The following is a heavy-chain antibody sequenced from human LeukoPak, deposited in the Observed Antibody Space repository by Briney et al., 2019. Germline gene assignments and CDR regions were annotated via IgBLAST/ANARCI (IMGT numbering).Heavy chain of an antibody. Sequence: ASVKVSCKASGYTFTCYAMNWVRQAPGQGLEWMGWINTNTGNPTYAQGFTGRFVFSLDTSVSTAYLQISSLKAEDTAVYYCARVGSGYYKNWFDPWGQGTLVTVSS. J-gene: IGHJ5*02. CDR3: ARVGSGYYKNWFDP. CDR1: GYTFTCYA. CDR2: INTNTGNP. D-gene: IGHD3-22*01. V-gene: IGHV7-4-1*02.